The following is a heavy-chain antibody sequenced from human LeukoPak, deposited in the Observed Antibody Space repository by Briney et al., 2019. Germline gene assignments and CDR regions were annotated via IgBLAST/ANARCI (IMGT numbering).Heavy chain of an antibody. D-gene: IGHD2-21*01. CDR3: ARVIQYFTPYFDY. Sequence: PSETLSLTCTVSGGSISSSSYYWGWIRQPPGKGLEWIGSIYYSGSTYYNPSLKSRVTISVDTSKNQFSLKLSSVTAADTAVYYCARVIQYFTPYFDYWGQGTLVTVSS. J-gene: IGHJ4*02. CDR2: IYYSGST. V-gene: IGHV4-39*01. CDR1: GGSISSSSYY.